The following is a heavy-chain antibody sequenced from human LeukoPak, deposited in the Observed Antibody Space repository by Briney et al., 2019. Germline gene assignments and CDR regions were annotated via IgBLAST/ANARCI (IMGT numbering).Heavy chain of an antibody. CDR1: GFTFGDYA. J-gene: IGHJ4*02. Sequence: GGSLRLSRTASGFTFGDYAMSWVRQAPGKGLEWVGFIRSKPYGGTTEYAASVKGRFTISRDDSKSIAYLQMNSLKTEDTAVYYCSRGQLWLRGEGSGLDYWGQGTLVTVSS. V-gene: IGHV3-49*04. CDR2: IRSKPYGGTT. CDR3: SRGQLWLRGEGSGLDY. D-gene: IGHD5-18*01.